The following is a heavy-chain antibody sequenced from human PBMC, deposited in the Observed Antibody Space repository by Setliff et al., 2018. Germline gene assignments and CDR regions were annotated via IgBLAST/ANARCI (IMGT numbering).Heavy chain of an antibody. J-gene: IGHJ6*03. Sequence: PSETLSLTCTVSGDSINSRTNYWSWIRQPAGKGPEWIGHIYASWSTNYNPSLTSRVTISLDTSKNQFSLNLSSVTAADTAVYYCARVTGFLYIDVWGKGTTVTVAS. CDR2: IYASWST. V-gene: IGHV4-61*09. D-gene: IGHD3-3*01. CDR1: GDSINSRTNY. CDR3: ARVTGFLYIDV.